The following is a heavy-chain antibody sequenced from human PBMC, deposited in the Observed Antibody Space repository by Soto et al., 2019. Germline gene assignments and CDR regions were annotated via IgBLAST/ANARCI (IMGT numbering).Heavy chain of an antibody. CDR1: GFTFTSSA. Sequence: QMQLVQSGPEVKKPGTSVKVSCKASGFTFTSSAVQWVRQARGQRLEWIGWIVVGSGNTNYAQKFQERVTITRDMSTSTAYMELSSLRSEDTAVYYCAAVPYSYGHFDYWGQGTLVTVSS. D-gene: IGHD5-18*01. CDR2: IVVGSGNT. CDR3: AAVPYSYGHFDY. V-gene: IGHV1-58*01. J-gene: IGHJ4*02.